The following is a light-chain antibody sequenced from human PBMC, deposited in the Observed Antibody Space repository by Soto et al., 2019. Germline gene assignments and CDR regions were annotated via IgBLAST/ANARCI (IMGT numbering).Light chain of an antibody. J-gene: IGKJ3*01. CDR3: QQSYSTPLT. CDR1: QSISSY. Sequence: DNQMTQSPSSMSASEGDRVTITCRASQSISSYLNWYQQKPGKAPKLLIYAASSLQSGVPSRFSGSGSGTDFTLTISSLQPEDFATYYCQQSYSTPLTFGPGTKVD. V-gene: IGKV1-39*01. CDR2: AAS.